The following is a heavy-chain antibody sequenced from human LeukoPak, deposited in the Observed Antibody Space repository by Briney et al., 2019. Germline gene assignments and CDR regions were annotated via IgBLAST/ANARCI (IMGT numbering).Heavy chain of an antibody. J-gene: IGHJ4*02. Sequence: SETLSLTCAVYGGSFSGYYWSWIRQPPGKGLEWIGEINHSGSTNYNPSLKSRVTISVDTSKNQFSLKLSSVTAADTAVYYCARVRTWYYGSGSYSDYWGQGTLVTVSS. CDR3: ARVRTWYYGSGSYSDY. V-gene: IGHV4-34*01. CDR1: GGSFSGYY. CDR2: INHSGST. D-gene: IGHD3-10*01.